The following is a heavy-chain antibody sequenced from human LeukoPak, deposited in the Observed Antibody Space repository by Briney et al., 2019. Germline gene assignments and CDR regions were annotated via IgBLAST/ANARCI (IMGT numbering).Heavy chain of an antibody. D-gene: IGHD5-18*01. CDR2: ISGDSHST. CDR1: GFTFDDYE. CDR3: ARDTEGYIYGYYYYGMDV. J-gene: IGHJ6*02. V-gene: IGHV3-43*02. Sequence: GGSLRLSCVASGFTFDDYEMSWVRQAPGKGLEWVSLISGDSHSTFYADSVKGRFTISRDNSKNSLYLQMNSLRNDDTALYYCARDTEGYIYGYYYYGMDVWGQGTTVTVSS.